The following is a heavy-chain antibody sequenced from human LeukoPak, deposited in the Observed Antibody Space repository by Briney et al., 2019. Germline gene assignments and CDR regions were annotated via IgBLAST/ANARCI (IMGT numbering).Heavy chain of an antibody. CDR1: GFTFSSYA. CDR2: MSGSAGST. Sequence: GGSLRLSCAASGFTFSSYAMSWVRQAPGKGLEWVSAMSGSAGSTYYADSVKGRFTISRDNPKNTLHLQMNSLRAEDTAVYYCAKSFGSGNTNYYYYYMDVWGKGTTVTVSS. J-gene: IGHJ6*03. D-gene: IGHD3-10*01. CDR3: AKSFGSGNTNYYYYYMDV. V-gene: IGHV3-23*01.